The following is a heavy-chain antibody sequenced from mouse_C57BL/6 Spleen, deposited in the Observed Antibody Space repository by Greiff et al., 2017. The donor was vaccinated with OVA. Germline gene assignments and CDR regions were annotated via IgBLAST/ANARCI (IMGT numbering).Heavy chain of an antibody. V-gene: IGHV3-6*01. CDR1: GYSITSGNY. D-gene: IGHD2-12*01. CDR3: ARGGAYVAMDY. CDR2: ISNDGSN. J-gene: IGHJ4*01. Sequence: VQLKESGPGLVKPSQSLSLTCSVTGYSITSGNYWNWIRQFPGNKQEWMGNISNDGSNNYNPSFKKKNSITRDTSKNTFFLKFNSVTTEDTATYYCARGGAYVAMDYWGQGTSVTVSS.